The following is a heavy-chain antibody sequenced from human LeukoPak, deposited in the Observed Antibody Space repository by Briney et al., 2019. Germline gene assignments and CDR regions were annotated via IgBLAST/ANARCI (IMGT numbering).Heavy chain of an antibody. V-gene: IGHV4-59*08. CDR2: FYYSGST. J-gene: IGHJ2*01. CDR3: ARHPSRWGPVGYFDL. D-gene: IGHD7-27*01. Sequence: SETLSLTCIVSGGSISTYYWSWIRQPPGKGLEWIGYFYYSGSTNYSPSLKSRVTISLDTSKNQFSLKMSSVTAADTAVYYCARHPSRWGPVGYFDLWGRGALATVSS. CDR1: GGSISTYY.